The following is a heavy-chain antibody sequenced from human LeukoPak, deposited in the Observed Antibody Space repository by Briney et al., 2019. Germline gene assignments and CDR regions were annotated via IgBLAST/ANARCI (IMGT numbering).Heavy chain of an antibody. CDR2: IYYSGST. Sequence: SETLSLTCTVSGGSISSSNSYWGWIPQPPGERLEWIGNIYYSGSTYYSAALKSRVTIYLDTSKIQFSLKLTSVTAADTAVYYCGRGAGGTEWFDPWGQGALVTVSS. CDR3: GRGAGGTEWFDP. CDR1: GGSISSSNSY. V-gene: IGHV4-39*01. J-gene: IGHJ5*02. D-gene: IGHD6-13*01.